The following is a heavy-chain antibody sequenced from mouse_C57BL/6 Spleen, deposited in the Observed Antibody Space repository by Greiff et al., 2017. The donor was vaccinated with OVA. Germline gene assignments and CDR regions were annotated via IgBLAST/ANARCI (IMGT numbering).Heavy chain of an antibody. D-gene: IGHD2-5*01. CDR1: GFNIKDDY. CDR3: TTYYYSNSFAY. Sequence: VTLKVSGAELVRPGASVKLSCTASGFNIKDDYMHWVKQRPEQGLEWIGWIDPENGDTEYASKFQGKATITADTSSNTAYLQLSSLTSEDTAVYYCTTYYYSNSFAYWAKGLWSLSLQ. V-gene: IGHV14-4*01. CDR2: IDPENGDT. J-gene: IGHJ3*01.